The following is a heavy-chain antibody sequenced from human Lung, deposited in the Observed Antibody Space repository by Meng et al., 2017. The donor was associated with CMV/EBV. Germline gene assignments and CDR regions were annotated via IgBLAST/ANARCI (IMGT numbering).Heavy chain of an antibody. V-gene: IGHV4-4*02. D-gene: IGHD3-10*01. CDR2: IPHRGSS. Sequence: QGQLRQSGPGLVKPTATLSPTCAVSGDSSTNHNWWAWVRQPPGKGLEWIGEIPHRGSSAYNPSLKSRVSMSIDKSKNQFSLKLTSVTAADTAVYHCLRRSGGSVWGQGTLVTVSS. J-gene: IGHJ1*01. CDR1: GDSSTNHNW. CDR3: LRRSGGSV.